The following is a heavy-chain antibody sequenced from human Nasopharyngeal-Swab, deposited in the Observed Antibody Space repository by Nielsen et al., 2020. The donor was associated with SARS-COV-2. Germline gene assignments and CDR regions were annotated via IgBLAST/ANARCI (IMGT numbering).Heavy chain of an antibody. J-gene: IGHJ4*02. Sequence: SETLSLTCAVYGGSFSGYYWSWIPQPPGKGLEWIGEINHSGSTNYNPSLKSRVTISVDTSKNQFSLKLSSVTAADTAVYYCARGGIAARVFPLDYWGQGTLVTVSS. CDR2: INHSGST. CDR3: ARGGIAARVFPLDY. CDR1: GGSFSGYY. V-gene: IGHV4-34*01. D-gene: IGHD6-25*01.